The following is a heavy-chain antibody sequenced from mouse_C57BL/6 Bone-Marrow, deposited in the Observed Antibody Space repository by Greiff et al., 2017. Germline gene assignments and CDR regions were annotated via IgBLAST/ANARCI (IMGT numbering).Heavy chain of an antibody. Sequence: QVTLKVSGPGLLQSSQTLSLTCSFSGFSLSTSGMGVSWIRQPSGKGLEWLAHIYWGDDKRSNPSLKSRLTISKDTSRNQVFLTITSVDTADTATYYCARKSGTGTHSYYFDYWGQGTTLTVSS. V-gene: IGHV8-12*01. J-gene: IGHJ2*01. D-gene: IGHD3-3*01. CDR2: IYWGDDK. CDR1: GFSLSTSGMG. CDR3: ARKSGTGTHSYYFDY.